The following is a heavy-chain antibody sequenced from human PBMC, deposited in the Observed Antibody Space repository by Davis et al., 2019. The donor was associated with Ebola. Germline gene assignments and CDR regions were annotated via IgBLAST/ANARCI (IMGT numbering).Heavy chain of an antibody. V-gene: IGHV3-74*01. CDR3: ARGRVGDFWSGYYHFYFDY. CDR1: GFTFSSYW. J-gene: IGHJ4*02. CDR2: INSDGSST. D-gene: IGHD3-3*01. Sequence: PGGSLRLSCAASGFTFSSYWMHWVRQAPGKGLVWVSRINSDGSSTSYADSVKGRFTISRDNAKNTLYLQMNSLRAEDTAVYYCARGRVGDFWSGYYHFYFDYWGQGTLVTVSS.